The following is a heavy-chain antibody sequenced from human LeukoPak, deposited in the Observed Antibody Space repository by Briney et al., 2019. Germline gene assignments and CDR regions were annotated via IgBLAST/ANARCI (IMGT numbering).Heavy chain of an antibody. D-gene: IGHD3-22*01. CDR1: GGSISSGDYY. V-gene: IGHV4-30-4*01. CDR2: IYYSGST. CDR3: ARVRDSSGYYYSYPDY. Sequence: SETLSLTCTVSGGSISSGDYYWSWIRQPPGMGLEWIGYIYYSGSTYYNPSLKSRVTISVDTSKNQFSLKLSSVTAADTAVYYCARVRDSSGYYYSYPDYWGQGTLVTVSS. J-gene: IGHJ4*02.